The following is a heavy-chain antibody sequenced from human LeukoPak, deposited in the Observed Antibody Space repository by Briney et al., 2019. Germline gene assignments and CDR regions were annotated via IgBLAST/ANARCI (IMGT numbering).Heavy chain of an antibody. J-gene: IGHJ3*02. D-gene: IGHD6-19*01. CDR3: ARDRRYSSGWYYDSFDI. CDR2: ISAYNGDT. V-gene: IGHV1-18*01. Sequence: GASVKVSCKXSGYTFTRYGITWVRQAPGQGLEWMGWISAYNGDTNYAQKLQGRVTMTTDRSTSTVYMELGSLRSDDTAVYYCARDRRYSSGWYYDSFDIWGQGTMVTVSS. CDR1: GYTFTRYG.